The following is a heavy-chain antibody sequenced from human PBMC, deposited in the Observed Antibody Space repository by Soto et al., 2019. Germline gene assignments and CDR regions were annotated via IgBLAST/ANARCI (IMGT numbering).Heavy chain of an antibody. CDR2: ISYDGSNK. V-gene: IGHV3-30*18. J-gene: IGHJ6*03. CDR1: GFSFSSYG. CDR3: AKGDQFTSTWYEYYYMDV. D-gene: IGHD6-13*01. Sequence: QVQLVESGGGVVQPGRSLRLSCAASGFSFSSYGMHWVRQAPGTGLEWVAGISYDGSNKYYADSEKGRLTISRENFKNTLYQQMNSLRAEDTAAYYCAKGDQFTSTWYEYYYMDVWGKGTTVTVSS.